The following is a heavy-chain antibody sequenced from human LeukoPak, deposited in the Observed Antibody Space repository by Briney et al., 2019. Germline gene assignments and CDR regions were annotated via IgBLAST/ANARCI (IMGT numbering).Heavy chain of an antibody. CDR2: ISAYNNNT. D-gene: IGHD3-9*01. J-gene: IGHJ6*03. CDR3: ARDRGQRYFDWQYYYDYYMDV. CDR1: GYIFSAYG. Sequence: GASVKVSCRAAGYIFSAYGISWVRQAPGQGLEWMGWISAYNNNTNYAQTLQGRVTMTTEPSTSTAYMELRSLRSDDPAVYYCARDRGQRYFDWQYYYDYYMDVWGKGTTVTVSS. V-gene: IGHV1-18*01.